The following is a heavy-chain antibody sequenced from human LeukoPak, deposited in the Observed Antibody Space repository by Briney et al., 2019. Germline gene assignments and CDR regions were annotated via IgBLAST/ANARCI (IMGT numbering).Heavy chain of an antibody. CDR1: GGSISSYY. D-gene: IGHD1-26*01. CDR2: IYYSGST. Sequence: PSETLSLTCTVSGGSISSYYWSWIRQPPGKGLEWIGYIYYSGSTNYNPSLKSRVTISIDTSKNQFSLKLSSVTAADTAVYYCARPIVGEKSGAFDIWGQGTMVTVSS. V-gene: IGHV4-59*12. CDR3: ARPIVGEKSGAFDI. J-gene: IGHJ3*02.